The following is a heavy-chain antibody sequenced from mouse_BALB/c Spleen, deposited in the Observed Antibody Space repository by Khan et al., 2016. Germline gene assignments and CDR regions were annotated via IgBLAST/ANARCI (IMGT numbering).Heavy chain of an antibody. CDR3: ARRDDDDGFAY. Sequence: QIQLVQSGPELKKPGETVKISCKASGYTFTDYSMHWVKQAPGKGLKWMGWINTDTGESTYADDFKGRFAFSLETSAKTAYLQINNHKNKDTATYVCARRDDDDGFAYWGQGTLVTVSA. D-gene: IGHD2-4*01. V-gene: IGHV9-2-1*01. J-gene: IGHJ3*01. CDR2: INTDTGES. CDR1: GYTFTDYS.